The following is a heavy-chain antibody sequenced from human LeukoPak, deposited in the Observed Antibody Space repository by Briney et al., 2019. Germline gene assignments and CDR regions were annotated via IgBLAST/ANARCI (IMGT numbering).Heavy chain of an antibody. V-gene: IGHV1-18*01. D-gene: IGHD2-2*01. CDR2: ISAYNGNT. CDR1: GYTFTSYG. J-gene: IGHJ3*02. CDR3: ARVLGYCSSTSCPPDAFDI. Sequence: ASVKVSCKASGYTFTSYGISWVRQAPGQGLEWMGWISAYNGNTNYAQKLQGGVTMTTDTSTSTAYMELRSLRSDDTAVYYCARVLGYCSSTSCPPDAFDIWGQGTMVTVSS.